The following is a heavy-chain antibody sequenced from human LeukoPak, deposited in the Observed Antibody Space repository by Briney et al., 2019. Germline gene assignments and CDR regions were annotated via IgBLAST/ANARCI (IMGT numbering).Heavy chain of an antibody. D-gene: IGHD5-18*01. J-gene: IGHJ4*02. Sequence: PGGSLRLSCAASGFTFNTYNMNWVRQAPGKGLEWVSSISTSSGHIYYADSVKGRFTISRDNAKNSLYLQMNSLRAEDTAVYYCASQGLDTAMAPHFDYWGQGTLVTVSS. V-gene: IGHV3-21*04. CDR1: GFTFNTYN. CDR3: ASQGLDTAMAPHFDY. CDR2: ISTSSGHI.